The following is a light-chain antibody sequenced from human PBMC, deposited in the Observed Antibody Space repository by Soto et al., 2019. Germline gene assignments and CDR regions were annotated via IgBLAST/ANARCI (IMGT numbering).Light chain of an antibody. Sequence: DIQMTQSPSTLSASVGDRVTITCRASQSIDSWLAWYQQKPGKAPKLLIYRASSLESGVPSRFSGSRSGTDFTLTISSLQPDDFATYYCQQYKTYMYTFAQGTKLEIK. V-gene: IGKV1-5*03. CDR1: QSIDSW. CDR3: QQYKTYMYT. J-gene: IGKJ2*01. CDR2: RAS.